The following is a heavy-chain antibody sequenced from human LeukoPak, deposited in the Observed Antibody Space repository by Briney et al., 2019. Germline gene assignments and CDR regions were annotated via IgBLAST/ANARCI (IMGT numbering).Heavy chain of an antibody. CDR1: GGSISSYY. V-gene: IGHV4-59*01. Sequence: KTSETLSLTCTVSGGSISSYYWSWIRQPPGKGLEWIGYIYYSGSTNYNPSLKSRVTISVDTSKNQFSLKLSSVTAADTAVYYCARAPWDYYFDYWGQGTLVTVSS. CDR3: ARAPWDYYFDY. J-gene: IGHJ4*02. D-gene: IGHD1-26*01. CDR2: IYYSGST.